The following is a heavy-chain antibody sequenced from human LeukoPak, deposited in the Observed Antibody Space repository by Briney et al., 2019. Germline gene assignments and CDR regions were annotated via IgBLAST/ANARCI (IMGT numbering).Heavy chain of an antibody. J-gene: IGHJ4*02. V-gene: IGHV3-23*01. CDR3: ARALLVRNGYNYSPNYFDY. CDR1: GFTFNRYA. Sequence: PGGSLRLSCAASGFTFNRYAMYAMNWVRQAPGRGLEWVSSISGSGGGTYYSDSVKGRFTISRDNSKNTLYLQMNSLRAEDTAVYYCARALLVRNGYNYSPNYFDYWGQGTLVTVSS. D-gene: IGHD5-24*01. CDR2: ISGSGGGT.